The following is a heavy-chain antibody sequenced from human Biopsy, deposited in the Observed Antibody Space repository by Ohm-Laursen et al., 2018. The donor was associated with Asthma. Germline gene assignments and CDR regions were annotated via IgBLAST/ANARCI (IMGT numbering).Heavy chain of an antibody. CDR1: GSTFDDYA. CDR2: ISWNSGSI. J-gene: IGHJ4*02. CDR3: AKGEWELLEANFDY. V-gene: IGHV3-9*01. Sequence: SLRLSCAAFGSTFDDYAMHWVRQAPGKGLEWVSGISWNSGSIGYADSVKGRFTISRDNAKNSLYLQMNSLRAEDTALYYCAKGEWELLEANFDYWGQGTLVTVSS. D-gene: IGHD1-26*01.